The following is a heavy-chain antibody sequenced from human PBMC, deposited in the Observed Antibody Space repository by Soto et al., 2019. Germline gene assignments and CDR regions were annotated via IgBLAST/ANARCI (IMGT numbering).Heavy chain of an antibody. J-gene: IGHJ6*02. D-gene: IGHD1-26*01. CDR3: AKEGPGGGRHFYYGMDV. Sequence: KLVESGGGVVQPGRSLRLSCAASGFVFSDYGMHWVRQAPGKGLEWVALITNDGNNEFYRESVKGRFSISRGRSTNTVDLLMNSLRPEDTGVYSCAKEGPGGGRHFYYGMDVWGQGTTVTVSS. CDR1: GFVFSDYG. CDR2: ITNDGNNE. V-gene: IGHV3-30*18.